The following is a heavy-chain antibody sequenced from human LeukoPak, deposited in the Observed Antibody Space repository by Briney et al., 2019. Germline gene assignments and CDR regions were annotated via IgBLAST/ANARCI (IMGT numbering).Heavy chain of an antibody. CDR3: ARIPGGGVY. CDR2: ISSDGSNT. V-gene: IGHV3-74*01. D-gene: IGHD2-21*01. CDR1: GFTFSSGY. Sequence: GGSLRLSCAVSGFTFSSGYMHWVRQPPGKGPVWVSRISSDGSNTIYADSVKGRFTISRDDARNTLYLQMNSLRDADTAVYYCARIPGGGVYWGQGTLVTVSS. J-gene: IGHJ4*02.